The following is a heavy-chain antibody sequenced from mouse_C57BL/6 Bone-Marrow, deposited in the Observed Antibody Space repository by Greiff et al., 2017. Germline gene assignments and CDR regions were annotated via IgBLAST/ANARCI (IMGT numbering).Heavy chain of an antibody. CDR3: AREGYDYVDY. CDR1: GYTFTSYW. J-gene: IGHJ2*01. V-gene: IGHV1-69*01. CDR2: IDPSDSYT. D-gene: IGHD2-3*01. Sequence: QVQLQQPGAELVMPGASVKLSCKASGYTFTSYWMHWVKQRPGQGLEWIGEIDPSDSYTNYNQKFKGKSTLTVDTSSSTAYMQLSSLTSEDSAVYYCAREGYDYVDYWGQGTTLTVSS.